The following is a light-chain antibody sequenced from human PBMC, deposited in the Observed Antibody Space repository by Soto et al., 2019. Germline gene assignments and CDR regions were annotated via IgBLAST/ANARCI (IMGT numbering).Light chain of an antibody. Sequence: DIVMTQSPDSLAVSLGERATINCKSSQSVAYTSNKKTYVAWYQQKAGQPPKLPLYWSSTRASGVPDRFSGSGSGTDFTLTISSLQAEDVAVYYCQQYYSPLWTFGQGTKWIS. CDR3: QQYYSPLWT. CDR2: WSS. J-gene: IGKJ1*01. CDR1: QSVAYTSNKKTY. V-gene: IGKV4-1*01.